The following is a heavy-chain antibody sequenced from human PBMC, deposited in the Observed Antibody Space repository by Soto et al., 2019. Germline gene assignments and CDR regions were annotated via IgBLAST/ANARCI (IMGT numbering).Heavy chain of an antibody. J-gene: IGHJ4*03. V-gene: IGHV4-59*01. CDR1: GGSISNYY. D-gene: IGHD5-12*01. Sequence: SETLSLTCTVSGGSISNYYWTWIRQPPGKGLEWIGYIYYSGSTNYNPSLKSRVTISVDTSKNQFSLKLNSVTAADTALYYCARDKNGYGFFDSWGQGTLVTVSS. CDR3: ARDKNGYGFFDS. CDR2: IYYSGST.